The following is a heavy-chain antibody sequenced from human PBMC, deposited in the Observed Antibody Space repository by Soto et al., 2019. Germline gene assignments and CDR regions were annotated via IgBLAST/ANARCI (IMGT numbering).Heavy chain of an antibody. CDR1: GGSISSYY. CDR2: IYYSGST. CDR3: ARDVGGDYGDYGIFDY. J-gene: IGHJ4*02. D-gene: IGHD4-17*01. Sequence: SETLSLTCTVSGGSISSYYWSWIRQPPGKGLEWIGYIYYSGSTNYNPSLKSRVTISVDTSKNQFSLKLSSVTAADTAVYYCARDVGGDYGDYGIFDYWGQGTLVTVSS. V-gene: IGHV4-59*01.